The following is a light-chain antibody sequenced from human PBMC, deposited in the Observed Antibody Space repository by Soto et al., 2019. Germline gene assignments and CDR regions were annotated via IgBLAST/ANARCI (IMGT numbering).Light chain of an antibody. CDR3: QQYHSYPVT. CDR1: QGINNF. V-gene: IGKV1-16*02. Sequence: DIQMTQSPSSLSASVGDTVTITCRASQGINNFLAWFQQKPGKAPKSLIYGASSLQSGVPSKFSGSGSDTGFTLTISILQPEDSATYFCQQYHSYPVTFGGGTKVEIK. CDR2: GAS. J-gene: IGKJ4*01.